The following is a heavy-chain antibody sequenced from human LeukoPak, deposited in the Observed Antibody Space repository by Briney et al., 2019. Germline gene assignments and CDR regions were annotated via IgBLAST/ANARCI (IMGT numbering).Heavy chain of an antibody. Sequence: GGSLRLSCAASGFTFSAHWMIWVRQAPGKGLEWVAVISYDGSNKYYADSVKGRFTISRDNSKNTLYLQMNSLRAEDTAVYYCARDANYYGSGSYWQYYYYYYGMDVWGQGTTVTVSS. CDR2: ISYDGSNK. V-gene: IGHV3-30-3*01. CDR3: ARDANYYGSGSYWQYYYYYYGMDV. CDR1: GFTFSAHW. D-gene: IGHD3-10*01. J-gene: IGHJ6*02.